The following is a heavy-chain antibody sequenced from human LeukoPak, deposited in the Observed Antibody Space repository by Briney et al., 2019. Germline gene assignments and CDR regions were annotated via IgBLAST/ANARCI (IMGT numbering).Heavy chain of an antibody. D-gene: IGHD2-15*01. J-gene: IGHJ6*03. V-gene: IGHV1-2*02. CDR3: ASAPCSGGSCYSRNYYYYMDV. CDR2: INPNSGGT. CDR1: GYTFTSYD. Sequence: ASVKVSCKASGYTFTSYDINWVRQATGQGLEWMGWINPNSGGTNYAQKFQGRVTMTRDTSISTAYMELSRLRSDDTAVYYCASAPCSGGSCYSRNYYYYMDVWGKGTTVTISS.